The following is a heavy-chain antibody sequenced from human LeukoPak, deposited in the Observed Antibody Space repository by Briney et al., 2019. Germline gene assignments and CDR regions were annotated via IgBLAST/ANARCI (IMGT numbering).Heavy chain of an antibody. CDR3: ARDSAPLTYCGGDCFWYYGMDV. J-gene: IGHJ6*02. D-gene: IGHD2-21*02. V-gene: IGHV3-21*01. CDR1: GFTFSSYS. CDR2: ISSSSSYI. Sequence: PGGSLRLSCAASGFTFSSYSMNWVRQAPGKGLEWVSSISSSSSYIYYADSVKGRFTISRDNAKNSLYLQMNSLRAEDTAVYYCARDSAPLTYCGGDCFWYYGMDVRGQGTTVTVSS.